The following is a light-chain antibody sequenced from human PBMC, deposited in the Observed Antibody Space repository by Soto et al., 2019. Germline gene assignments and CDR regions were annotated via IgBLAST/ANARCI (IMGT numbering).Light chain of an antibody. J-gene: IGKJ1*01. CDR3: QQRATWPWT. CDR2: DTS. Sequence: IVLTQSPATLSFSPGEEATLSCRASQSIAIYLAWYQQKSGQSPRLLIYDTSNRAPGIPDSFSGSASGTDFTLTISSLEPEDFAVYYCQQRATWPWTFGQGTAVEIK. V-gene: IGKV3-11*01. CDR1: QSIAIY.